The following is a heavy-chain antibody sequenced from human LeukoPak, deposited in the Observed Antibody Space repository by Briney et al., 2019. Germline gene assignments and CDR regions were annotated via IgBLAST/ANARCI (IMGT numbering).Heavy chain of an antibody. Sequence: PSETLSLTCAVYGGSFSGYYWSWIRQPPGKGLEWIGEINHSGSTNYNPSLKSRVTISVDTSKNQFSLKLSAVTAADTAGDYGAVAVPAAMGSGYDSDVWGKGTTVTVSS. CDR3: AVAVPAAMGSGYDSDV. D-gene: IGHD2-2*01. CDR1: GGSFSGYY. V-gene: IGHV4-34*01. J-gene: IGHJ6*04. CDR2: INHSGST.